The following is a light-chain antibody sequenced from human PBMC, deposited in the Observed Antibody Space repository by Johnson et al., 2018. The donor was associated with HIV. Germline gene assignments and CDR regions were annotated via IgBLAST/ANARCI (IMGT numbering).Light chain of an antibody. CDR1: TSNIGNNY. V-gene: IGLV1-51*01. J-gene: IGLJ1*01. CDR3: GTWDSSLSACYV. CDR2: DNN. Sequence: QSVLTQPPSVSAAPGQKVTISCSGSTSNIGNNYVSWYQQLQETAPQLLIYDNNKRPSGIPDRFSGSKSGTSATLAITGLQTVDEADYYCGTWDSSLSACYVFGTGTKVTVL.